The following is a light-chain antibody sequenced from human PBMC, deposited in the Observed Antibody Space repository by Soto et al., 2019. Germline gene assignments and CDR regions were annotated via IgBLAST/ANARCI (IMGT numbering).Light chain of an antibody. CDR3: QQRSNWPSGT. V-gene: IGKV3-11*01. J-gene: IGKJ1*01. Sequence: EIVLTQSPATLSLSPGERATLSCRASQSVSSYLAWYQQKPGQAPRLLIYDASNRATGIPARFSGSGSGTDFTLTISSLDPEDFAVYYCQQRSNWPSGTFGQGTKVEIK. CDR2: DAS. CDR1: QSVSSY.